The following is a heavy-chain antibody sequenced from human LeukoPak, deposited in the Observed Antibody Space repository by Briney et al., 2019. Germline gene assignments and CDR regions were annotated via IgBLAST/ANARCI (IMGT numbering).Heavy chain of an antibody. CDR1: GFTFSSYS. J-gene: IGHJ4*02. CDR2: ISSSSSYI. D-gene: IGHD6-6*01. CDR3: ARDQGAEYSSSEFDY. V-gene: IGHV3-21*01. Sequence: GGSLRLSCAASGFTFSSYSMNWVRQAPGKGLEWVSSISSSSSYIYYADSVKGRFTISRDNTKNSLYLQMNSLRAEDTAVYYCARDQGAEYSSSEFDYWGQGTLVTVSS.